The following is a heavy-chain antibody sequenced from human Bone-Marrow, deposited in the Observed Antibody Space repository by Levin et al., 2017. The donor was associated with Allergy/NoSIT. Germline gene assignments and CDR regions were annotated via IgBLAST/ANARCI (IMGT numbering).Heavy chain of an antibody. V-gene: IGHV4-59*01. D-gene: IGHD3-16*01. CDR1: GGPISSYY. CDR3: ALSGGATMDH. J-gene: IGHJ4*02. Sequence: SETLSLTCTVSGGPISSYYWSWIRQPPGGGLEWLGFIYYRGSGSATYNPSLKSRVTISVTPSKNQFSLNLRSVTAADTAVYYCALSGGATMDHWGQGSLVTVSS. CDR2: IYYRGSGSA.